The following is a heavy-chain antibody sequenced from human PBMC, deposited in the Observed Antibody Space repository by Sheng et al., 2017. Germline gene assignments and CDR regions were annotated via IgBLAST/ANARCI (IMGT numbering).Heavy chain of an antibody. CDR3: ARATGDLDAFDI. Sequence: QVQLVESGGGVVQPGRSLRLSCAASGFTFSSYAMHWVRQAPGKGLEWVAVISYDGSNKYYADSVKGRFTISRDNSKNTLYLQMNSLRAEDTAVYYCARATGDLDAFDIWGQGTMVTVSS. V-gene: IGHV3-30*04. CDR2: ISYDGSNK. D-gene: IGHD2-21*02. J-gene: IGHJ3*02. CDR1: GFTFSSYA.